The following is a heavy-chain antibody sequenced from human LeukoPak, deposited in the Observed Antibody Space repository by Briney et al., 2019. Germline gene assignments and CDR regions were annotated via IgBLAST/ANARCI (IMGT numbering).Heavy chain of an antibody. J-gene: IGHJ4*02. CDR2: INPNSGGT. CDR3: ARETGCSGGSCYDYFDY. Sequence: ASVKVSCKASGYTFTGYYMHWVRQAPGQGIEWMGWINPNSGGTNYAQKFQGRVTMTRDTSISTAYMELSRLRSDDTAVYYCARETGCSGGSCYDYFDYWGQGTLVTVSS. CDR1: GYTFTGYY. V-gene: IGHV1-2*02. D-gene: IGHD2-15*01.